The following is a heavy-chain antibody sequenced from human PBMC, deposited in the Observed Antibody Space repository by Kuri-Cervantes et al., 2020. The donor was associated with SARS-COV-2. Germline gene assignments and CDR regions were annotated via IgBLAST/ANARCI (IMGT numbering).Heavy chain of an antibody. V-gene: IGHV3-43D*03. CDR1: GFTLNDYG. J-gene: IGHJ4*02. D-gene: IGHD4-17*01. Sequence: GGSLRLSCAASGFTLNDYGMYWVRQAPGKGLEWVSSITWDGYNTFYADSVKGRFTMSRDNSKNTLYLQMNSLRAEDTAVYYCATGTFTVTPDYWGQGTLVTVSS. CDR3: ATGTFTVTPDY. CDR2: ITWDGYNT.